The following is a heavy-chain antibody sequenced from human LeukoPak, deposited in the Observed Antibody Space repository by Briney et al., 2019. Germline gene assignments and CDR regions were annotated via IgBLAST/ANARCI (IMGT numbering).Heavy chain of an antibody. CDR1: GGSFSGYY. J-gene: IGHJ6*03. D-gene: IGHD4-17*01. CDR3: ARGYDDYGDYGNYKGDYYYMDV. CDR2: INHSGST. Sequence: SETLSLTCAVYGGSFSGYYWSWIRQPPGKGLEWIGEINHSGSTNYNPSLKSRVTISVDTSKNKFSLKLSSVTAADTAVYYCARGYDDYGDYGNYKGDYYYMDVWGKGTTVTVSS. V-gene: IGHV4-34*01.